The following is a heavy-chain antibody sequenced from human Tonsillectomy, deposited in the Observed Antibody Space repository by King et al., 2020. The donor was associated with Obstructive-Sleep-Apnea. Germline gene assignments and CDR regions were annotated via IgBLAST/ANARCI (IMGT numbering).Heavy chain of an antibody. CDR1: GFTFIHYV. J-gene: IGHJ4*02. D-gene: IGHD3-22*01. CDR2: INAGNGNT. CDR3: ARDHYYDSSDYPIYYFAY. Sequence: QLVQSGAEVKKPGASVKVSCQASGFTFIHYVVHWVRHAPGQRLEWMGWINAGNGNTEYSQKFQDRVTITRDTSASTAYMELSSLRYEETAVYYGARDHYYDSSDYPIYYFAYWGQGTLVTVSS. V-gene: IGHV1-3*01.